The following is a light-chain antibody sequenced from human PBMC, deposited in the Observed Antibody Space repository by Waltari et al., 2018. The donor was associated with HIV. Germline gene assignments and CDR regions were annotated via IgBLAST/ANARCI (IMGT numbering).Light chain of an antibody. Sequence: QSALTQPASVSGSPGQSITISCTGTTSDVGCYRYVSWYQQHPGKAPKLMIYDVSNWPSGVSNRFSGSKSGNTASLTISGLQAEDEADYYCSSYTSSSTYVFGTGTKVTVL. J-gene: IGLJ1*01. CDR1: TSDVGCYRY. CDR3: SSYTSSSTYV. CDR2: DVS. V-gene: IGLV2-14*03.